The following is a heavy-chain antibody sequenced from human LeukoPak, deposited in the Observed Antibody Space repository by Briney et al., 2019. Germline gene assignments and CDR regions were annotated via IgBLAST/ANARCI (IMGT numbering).Heavy chain of an antibody. CDR1: GFIATSYY. CDR3: ARSYSNHLFGMDV. Sequence: PGGSLRLSCEASGFIATSYYMTWVRQAPGKGLEWVSVIYSGGTTYYADSVKGRVAISRDNSKNTVFLQMNSVRAEDTAVYYCARSYSNHLFGMDVWGQGTTVTVSS. V-gene: IGHV3-66*01. D-gene: IGHD4-11*01. CDR2: IYSGGTT. J-gene: IGHJ6*02.